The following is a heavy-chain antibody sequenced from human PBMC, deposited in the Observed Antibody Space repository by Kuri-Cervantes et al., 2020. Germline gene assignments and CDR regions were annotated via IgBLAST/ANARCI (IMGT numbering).Heavy chain of an antibody. J-gene: IGHJ5*02. V-gene: IGHV4-31*03. CDR2: IYDSGTT. D-gene: IGHD3-22*01. CDR3: ARNYYYDSSGYYYEVWWFDP. CDR1: GGSIGSGGYF. Sequence: SETLSLTCTVSGGSIGSGGYFWSWIRQHPGKGLEWIGYIYDSGTTYYNPSLKSRVTISVDMSKNQFSLKLSSVTAADTAVYYCARNYYYDSSGYYYEVWWFDPWGQGTLVTVSS.